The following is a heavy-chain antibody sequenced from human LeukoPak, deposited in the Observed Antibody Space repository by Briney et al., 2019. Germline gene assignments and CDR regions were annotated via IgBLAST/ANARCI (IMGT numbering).Heavy chain of an antibody. Sequence: GGSLRLSCAASGFTFSNYGMHWVRQAPGKGLEWVAVISYDGSNKYYADSVKGRFTISRDNSKNTLYLQMNSLRAEDTAVYYCAKDRGWALDYWGQGTLVTVSS. CDR3: AKDRGWALDY. V-gene: IGHV3-30*18. D-gene: IGHD6-19*01. CDR1: GFTFSNYG. CDR2: ISYDGSNK. J-gene: IGHJ4*02.